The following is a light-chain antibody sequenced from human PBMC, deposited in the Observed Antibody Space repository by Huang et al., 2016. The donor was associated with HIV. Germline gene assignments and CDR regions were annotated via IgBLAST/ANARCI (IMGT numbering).Light chain of an antibody. CDR1: QSIGTS. Sequence: EIVLTQSPDFQSVAPKEKVTITCRASQSIGTSLPWYQQKPDQSPNLLIRYASESMSGVPSRFSGGGSGTVFTLTINSLEAEDAAAYFCLQSRSLPVTFGGGTKVEIK. V-gene: IGKV6D-21*02. CDR3: LQSRSLPVT. J-gene: IGKJ4*01. CDR2: YAS.